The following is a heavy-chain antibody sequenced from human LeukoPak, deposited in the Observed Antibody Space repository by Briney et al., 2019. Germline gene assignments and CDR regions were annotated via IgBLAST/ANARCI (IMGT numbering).Heavy chain of an antibody. J-gene: IGHJ4*02. CDR2: IYHTGSI. CDR1: GNSISSSYY. D-gene: IGHD3-22*01. Sequence: PSETLSLTCAVTGNSISSSYYWGWIRQPPGKGLEWIGSIYHTGSIHYNPSLKSRVTISIDTSKNRISLKLNSVTAADTAVYYCAGLYDAIGYYFYWGQGALVTVSS. V-gene: IGHV4-38-2*01. CDR3: AGLYDAIGYYFY.